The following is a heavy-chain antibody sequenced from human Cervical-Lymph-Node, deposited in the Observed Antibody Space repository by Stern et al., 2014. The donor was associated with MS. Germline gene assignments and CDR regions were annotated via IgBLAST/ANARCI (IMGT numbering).Heavy chain of an antibody. CDR2: LYFHNET. D-gene: IGHD4-11*01. V-gene: IGHV2-5*09. J-gene: IGHJ4*02. Sequence: QVPLKESGPTLVKPTPTLTLTCAFSGFSLNTRGVGVGWSRQSPGKALEWLALLYFHNETSYRPSLGSRLSISKAPSKTHEVPTLANMDPVDTATYYGALDPQYWGQGARVTVSS. CDR3: ALDPQY. CDR1: GFSLNTRGVG.